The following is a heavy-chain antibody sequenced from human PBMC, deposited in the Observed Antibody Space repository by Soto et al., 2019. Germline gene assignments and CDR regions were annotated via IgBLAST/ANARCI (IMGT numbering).Heavy chain of an antibody. D-gene: IGHD4-4*01. V-gene: IGHV3-23*01. CDR2: IGGSGGNR. J-gene: IGHJ4*02. CDR1: GFTFNTYA. Sequence: VQLLESGGGLVQPGGSLRLSCAASGFTFNTYAMTWVHQAPGKGLEWVSAIGGSGGNRYYAGSVRGRFTISRDNSKDTVDLQMNSLRVEDTAVYYCARVASDYINSVDHWGQGILVSVSS. CDR3: ARVASDYINSVDH.